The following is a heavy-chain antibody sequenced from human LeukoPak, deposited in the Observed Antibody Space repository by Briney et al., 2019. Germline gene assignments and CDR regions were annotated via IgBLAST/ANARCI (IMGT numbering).Heavy chain of an antibody. Sequence: GGSLRLSCAASGFTFSTYAMNWVRQAPAKGLEWVSTIGGGGPTTDYADSVKDRFTISRDNSKNTLYLQMNSLRAEDTAVYFCARGFLGGADQYFDSWGQGTLVTVSS. D-gene: IGHD2-21*01. CDR1: GFTFSTYA. J-gene: IGHJ4*02. CDR3: ARGFLGGADQYFDS. V-gene: IGHV3-23*01. CDR2: IGGGGPTT.